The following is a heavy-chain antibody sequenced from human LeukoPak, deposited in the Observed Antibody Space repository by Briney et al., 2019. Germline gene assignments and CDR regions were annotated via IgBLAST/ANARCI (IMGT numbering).Heavy chain of an antibody. Sequence: GASVKVSCKASGYTFTGYYMHWVRQAPGQGLEWMGWISAYNGNTNYAQKLQGRVTMTTDTSTSTAYMELRSLRSDDTAVYYCARDSKRDDYVWGSYRQFDYWGQGTLVTVSS. J-gene: IGHJ4*02. CDR2: ISAYNGNT. CDR3: ARDSKRDDYVWGSYRQFDY. CDR1: GYTFTGYY. V-gene: IGHV1-18*04. D-gene: IGHD3-16*02.